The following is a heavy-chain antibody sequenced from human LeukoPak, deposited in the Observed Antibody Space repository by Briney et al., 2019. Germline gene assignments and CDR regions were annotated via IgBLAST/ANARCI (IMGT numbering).Heavy chain of an antibody. J-gene: IGHJ5*02. V-gene: IGHV4-59*11. CDR3: ARGGDYYDSSGSWFNWFDP. CDR1: GGSISSHY. D-gene: IGHD3-22*01. CDR2: IYYSGST. Sequence: PSETLSLTCTVSGGSISSHYWSWIRQPPGKGLEWIGYIYYSGSTNYNPSLKSRVTISVDTSKNQFSLKLSSVTAADTAVYYCARGGDYYDSSGSWFNWFDPRGQGTLVTVSS.